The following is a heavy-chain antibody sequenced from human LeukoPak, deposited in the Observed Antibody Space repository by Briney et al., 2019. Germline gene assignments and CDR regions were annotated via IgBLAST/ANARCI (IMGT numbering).Heavy chain of an antibody. CDR2: ISSSSTYI. CDR1: GFTFSSYS. V-gene: IGHV3-21*01. CDR3: VRDRGVRITGTTGY. Sequence: GGSLRLSCAASGFTFSSYSLSWVRQAPGKGLEWVSSISSSSTYIYYADSLRGRFTISRDNAKNSLYLQMNSLTVEDTAVYYCVRDRGVRITGTTGYCGQGTLVTVSS. D-gene: IGHD1-7*01. J-gene: IGHJ4*02.